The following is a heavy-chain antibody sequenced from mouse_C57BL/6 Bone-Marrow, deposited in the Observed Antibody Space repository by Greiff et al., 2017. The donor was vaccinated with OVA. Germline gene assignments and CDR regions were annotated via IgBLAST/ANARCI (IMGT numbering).Heavy chain of an antibody. CDR3: ARPTVVAPGAMDY. V-gene: IGHV1-53*01. J-gene: IGHJ4*01. Sequence: VQLQQSGAELVKPGASVKMSCKASGYTFTSYWITWVKQRPGQGLEWIGNINPSNGGTNYNEKFKSKATLTVDKSSSTAYMQLSSLTSEDSAVYYCARPTVVAPGAMDYWGQGTSVTVSS. D-gene: IGHD1-1*01. CDR2: INPSNGGT. CDR1: GYTFTSYW.